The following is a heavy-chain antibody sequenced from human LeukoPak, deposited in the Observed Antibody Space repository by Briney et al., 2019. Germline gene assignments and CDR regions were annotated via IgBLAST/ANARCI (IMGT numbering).Heavy chain of an antibody. D-gene: IGHD3-22*01. V-gene: IGHV6-1*01. CDR2: TYYRSKQYN. CDR1: GDSVSNNRAA. J-gene: IGHJ2*01. Sequence: SQTLSLTCAISGDSVSNNRAAWNWLRQSPSRGLEWLGKTYYRSKQYNHYAVSVQSRITINPDKSKNQFSLQLNSAASEVTAVYYCASYDSSFRYFDLWGRGTLVTVSS. CDR3: ASYDSSFRYFDL.